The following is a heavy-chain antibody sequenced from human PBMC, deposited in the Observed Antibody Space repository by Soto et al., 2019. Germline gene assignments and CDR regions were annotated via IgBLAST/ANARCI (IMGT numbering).Heavy chain of an antibody. D-gene: IGHD6-13*01. Sequence: SETLSLTCTVSGGSISSYYWSWIRQPPGKGLEWIGYIYYSGSTNYNPSLKSRVTISVDTSNNHFSLNLSSVTAADTAVYYCARVKWSSSCHREDYGMDVWCQGTTVTVSS. CDR2: IYYSGST. V-gene: IGHV4-59*01. CDR3: ARVKWSSSCHREDYGMDV. J-gene: IGHJ6*02. CDR1: GGSISSYY.